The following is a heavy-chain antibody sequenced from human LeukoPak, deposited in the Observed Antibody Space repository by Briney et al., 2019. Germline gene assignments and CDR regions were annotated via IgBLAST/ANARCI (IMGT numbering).Heavy chain of an antibody. J-gene: IGHJ4*02. Sequence: ASVKVSCKVSGYTLTELSMHWVRQAPGKGLEWRGGFDPEDGETIYAQKFQGRVTMTEDTSTDTAYMALSRLRSEDTAVDHCTSRVGYCSSTSCTRFPRFACWGEGTLVSVS. CDR3: TSRVGYCSSTSCTRFPRFAC. D-gene: IGHD2-2*01. CDR1: GYTLTELS. V-gene: IGHV1-24*01. CDR2: FDPEDGET.